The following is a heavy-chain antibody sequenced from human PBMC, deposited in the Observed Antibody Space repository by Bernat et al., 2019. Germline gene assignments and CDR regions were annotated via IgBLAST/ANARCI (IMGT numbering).Heavy chain of an antibody. Sequence: EVQLLESGGGLVQPGGSLRLSCAASGFSFGGYAMSWVRQAIGKGVEWVSGSSWRVATPSYADSVKGRFTISRDNSNNIVNLQINSLGAEDTAVYYCAKGVRGYSPSHFDYWGQGTQVVVSA. D-gene: IGHD2-15*01. CDR3: AKGVRGYSPSHFDY. CDR1: GFSFGGYA. V-gene: IGHV3-23*01. CDR2: SSWRVATP. J-gene: IGHJ4*02.